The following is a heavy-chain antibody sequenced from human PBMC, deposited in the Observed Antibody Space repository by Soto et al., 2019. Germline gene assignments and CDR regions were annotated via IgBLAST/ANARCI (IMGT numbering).Heavy chain of an antibody. CDR2: IYYSGST. J-gene: IGHJ4*02. D-gene: IGHD3-22*01. CDR1: GGSDNTAPYY. V-gene: IGHV4-61*01. Sequence: AATRSLTRTVSGGSDNTAPYYWSWIGQPPGKGLEWIGYIYYSGSTNYNPSLKSRVSISLDTSKNQFSLNLSSVTAADTAVYFCARDHHSFYDPSGYYHYFDYWGPGNLVTGSS. CDR3: ARDHHSFYDPSGYYHYFDY.